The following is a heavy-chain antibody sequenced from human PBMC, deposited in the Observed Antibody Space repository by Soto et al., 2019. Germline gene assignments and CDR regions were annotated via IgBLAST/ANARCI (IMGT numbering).Heavy chain of an antibody. Sequence: SETLSLTWTVSGGSISSYYWSWIRQPPGKGLEWIGYISYSGSTNYNPSLKSRVTISVDTSKNQFSLKLSSVTAADTAVYYCARDRAYSDILTGYYRNYYHGMDVWGQGTTVTVSS. CDR3: ARDRAYSDILTGYYRNYYHGMDV. CDR1: GGSISSYY. CDR2: ISYSGST. V-gene: IGHV4-59*01. D-gene: IGHD3-9*01. J-gene: IGHJ6*02.